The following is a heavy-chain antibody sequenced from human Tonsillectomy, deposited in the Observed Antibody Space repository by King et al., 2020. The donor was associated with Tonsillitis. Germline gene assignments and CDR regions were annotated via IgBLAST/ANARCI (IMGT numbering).Heavy chain of an antibody. Sequence: VQLQQSGPGLVKPSQTLSLTCAISGDSVSRDSAAWNWIRQSPSGALEWLGRTYYRSEWHTDYAVSVKSRININPDTSKNKFSLQLNSVTPEDTAVYYCTSGWALQDWGQGTLVTVSS. CDR3: TSGWALQD. V-gene: IGHV6-1*01. J-gene: IGHJ4*02. CDR1: GDSVSRDSAA. CDR2: TYYRSEWHT. D-gene: IGHD5-24*01.